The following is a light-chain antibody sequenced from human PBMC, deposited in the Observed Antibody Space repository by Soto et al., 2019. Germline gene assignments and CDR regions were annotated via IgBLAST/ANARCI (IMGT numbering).Light chain of an antibody. V-gene: IGKV3-11*01. Sequence: IVWPPPKASLSLSPGDRATLSCRASQSVSSYLAWYQQKPGQAPRLLIYDASNRATGIPARFSGSGSGTDFTLTISSLVPEDFAVHYCQQYHSLSPQPFGQVSKV. CDR2: DAS. J-gene: IGKJ1*01. CDR1: QSVSSY. CDR3: QQYHSLSPQP.